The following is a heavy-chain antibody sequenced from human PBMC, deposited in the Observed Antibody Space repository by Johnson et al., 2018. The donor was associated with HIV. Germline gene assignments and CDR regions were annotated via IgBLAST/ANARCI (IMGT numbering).Heavy chain of an antibody. Sequence: QVQLVESGGGLVKPGGSLRLSCAASGFTFKDYYMNWVRQTPGKGLEWVAHISSSGTTKYYADSVKGRFTISRDNSKNTLYLQMNSLRAEDTAVYYCARDGGINYFGVVTPEAFDIWGQGTMVTVSS. V-gene: IGHV3-11*04. CDR2: ISSSGTTK. D-gene: IGHD3-3*01. J-gene: IGHJ3*02. CDR1: GFTFKDYY. CDR3: ARDGGINYFGVVTPEAFDI.